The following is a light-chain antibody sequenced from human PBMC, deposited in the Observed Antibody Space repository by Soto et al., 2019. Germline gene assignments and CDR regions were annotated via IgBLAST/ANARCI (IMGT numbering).Light chain of an antibody. Sequence: QSALTQPRSVSGSPGQSVTISCTGTSSDVGGDNYVSWYQQHPGKAPKLMIYDVSKRPSGVPDRFSGSKSGNTASLTISGLQAEDEADYYCCSSAGSYTSVFGGGTKPPS. CDR3: CSSAGSYTSV. V-gene: IGLV2-11*01. CDR2: DVS. CDR1: SSDVGGDNY. J-gene: IGLJ3*02.